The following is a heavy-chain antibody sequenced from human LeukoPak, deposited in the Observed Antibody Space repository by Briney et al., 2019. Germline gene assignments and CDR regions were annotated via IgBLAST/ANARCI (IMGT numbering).Heavy chain of an antibody. D-gene: IGHD6-13*01. CDR1: GYTFTGYY. V-gene: IGHV1-2*02. CDR2: INLSSGAT. J-gene: IGHJ3*01. CDR3: AVERAGTGAFDL. Sequence: ASVKVSCKASGYTFTGYYMHWVRQALGQGLEWMGWINLSSGATNYAQKFQGRVTVTWDTSISSAYMELSRLGSDDTAVFYCAVERAGTGAFDLWGQGTTVTVST.